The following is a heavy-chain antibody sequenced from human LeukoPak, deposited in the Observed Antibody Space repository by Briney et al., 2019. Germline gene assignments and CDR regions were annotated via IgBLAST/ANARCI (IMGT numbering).Heavy chain of an antibody. CDR1: GFTFSNAW. V-gene: IGHV3-15*01. J-gene: IGHJ4*02. CDR2: IKSKTDGGTT. D-gene: IGHD3-22*01. CDR3: TTEVVRYYDSSGYSFDY. Sequence: GGSLRLSCAALGFTFSNAWMSWVRQAPGKGLEWVGRIKSKTDGGTTDYAAPVKGRFTISRDDSKNTLYLQMNSLKTEDTAVYYCTTEVVRYYDSSGYSFDYWGQGTLVTVSS.